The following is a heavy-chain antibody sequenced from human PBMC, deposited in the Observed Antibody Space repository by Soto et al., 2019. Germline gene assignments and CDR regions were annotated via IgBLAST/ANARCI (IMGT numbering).Heavy chain of an antibody. CDR2: IWYDGSNK. Sequence: GGSLRLSCAASGFTFSSYGMHWVRQAPGKGLEWVAVIWYDGSNKYYADSVKGRFTISRDNSKNTLYLQMNSLRAEDTAVYYCAREFRLGSLVAVAGHDAFDIWGQGTMVTVSS. CDR3: AREFRLGSLVAVAGHDAFDI. J-gene: IGHJ3*02. D-gene: IGHD6-19*01. V-gene: IGHV3-33*01. CDR1: GFTFSSYG.